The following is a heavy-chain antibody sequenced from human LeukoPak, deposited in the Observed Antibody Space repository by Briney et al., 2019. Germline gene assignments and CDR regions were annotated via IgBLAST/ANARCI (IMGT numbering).Heavy chain of an antibody. CDR3: ARSLAAAGDDY. CDR2: IWRTGDWT. CDR1: GFIFRDYV. J-gene: IGHJ4*02. D-gene: IGHD6-13*01. Sequence: GGSLRLSCIASGFIFRDYVMSWVRQAPGKGPVWAAAIWRTGDWTYYVDSVKGRFTISRDNAKNSLYLQMNSLRAEDTAVYYCARSLAAAGDDYWGQGTLVTVSS. V-gene: IGHV3-23*05.